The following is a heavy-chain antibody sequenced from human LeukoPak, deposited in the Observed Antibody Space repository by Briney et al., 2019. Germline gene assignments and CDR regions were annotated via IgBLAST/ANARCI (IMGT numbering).Heavy chain of an antibody. CDR3: ARDLRSIAGRRDLDFDY. CDR2: ISSSSSYI. J-gene: IGHJ4*02. Sequence: GGSLRLSCAASGFTFSSYSMNWVRQAPGKGLEGVSSISSSSSYIYYADSVKGRFTISRDNAKNSLYLQMNSLRAEDTAVYYCARDLRSIAGRRDLDFDYWGQGTLVTVSS. CDR1: GFTFSSYS. D-gene: IGHD6-6*01. V-gene: IGHV3-21*01.